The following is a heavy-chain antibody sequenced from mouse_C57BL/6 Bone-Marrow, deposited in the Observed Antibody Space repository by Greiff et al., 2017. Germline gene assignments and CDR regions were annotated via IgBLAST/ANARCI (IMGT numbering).Heavy chain of an antibody. D-gene: IGHD1-1*01. CDR2: ISDGGSYT. J-gene: IGHJ2*01. V-gene: IGHV5-4*03. CDR3: ARRGTTVVAHFDY. CDR1: GFTFSSYA. Sequence: EVKLMESGGGLVKPGGSLKLSCAASGFTFSSYAMSWVRQTPEKRLEWVATISDGGSYTYYPDNVKGRFTLSRDNAKNNLYLQMSHLKSEDTAMYYCARRGTTVVAHFDYWGQGTTLTVSS.